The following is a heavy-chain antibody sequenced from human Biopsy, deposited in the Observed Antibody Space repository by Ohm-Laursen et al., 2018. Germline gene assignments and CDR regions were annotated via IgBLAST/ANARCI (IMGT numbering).Heavy chain of an antibody. D-gene: IGHD4-17*01. CDR1: GFTFKNYA. V-gene: IGHV3-23*01. Sequence: SLRFSCSASGFTFKNYAMNWVRQAPGKGLDWVSSIDSSAASTFYADSVKGRSTISRDNSKNTLFLQMNSLRAADTAIYYCASDLNGDPSAFDYWGQGTPVTVSS. CDR3: ASDLNGDPSAFDY. J-gene: IGHJ4*02. CDR2: IDSSAAST.